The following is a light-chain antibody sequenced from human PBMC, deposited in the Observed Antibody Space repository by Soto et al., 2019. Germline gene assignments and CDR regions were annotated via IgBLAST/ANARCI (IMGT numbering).Light chain of an antibody. Sequence: VLAKSPATLYMSQGEGAALSCRASQTVRTNLAWYQQKPGQTPRLLIYGVSTRATDVPARFSGGGSGTDFTLTISSMQSEDFAVYYCQQYQSLWTFGQGTKVDIK. CDR1: QTVRTN. V-gene: IGKV3-15*01. J-gene: IGKJ1*01. CDR3: QQYQSLWT. CDR2: GVS.